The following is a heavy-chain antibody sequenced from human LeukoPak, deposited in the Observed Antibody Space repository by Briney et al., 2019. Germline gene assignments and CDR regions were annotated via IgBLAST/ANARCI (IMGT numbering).Heavy chain of an antibody. CDR2: IYYSGST. CDR3: ARDRSENYFDY. CDR1: GGSFNNYY. Sequence: SETLSLTCTVSGGSFNNYYWSWIRQPPGKGLEWIGYIYYSGSTNYNPSFKSRVTISVDTSKNQFSLKLRSVTAADTAVYYCARDRSENYFDYWGQGTLVTVSS. V-gene: IGHV4-59*01. J-gene: IGHJ4*02. D-gene: IGHD2-15*01.